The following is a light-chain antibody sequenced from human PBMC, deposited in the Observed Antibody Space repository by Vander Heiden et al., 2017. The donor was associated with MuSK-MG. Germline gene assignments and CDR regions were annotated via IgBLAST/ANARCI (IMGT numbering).Light chain of an antibody. Sequence: DIQVTQSAPSLSASIEDTITLTCRTSQSVNTYFNWYQQRPGKAPQLLIYAVSSLQTGVPSRFSGRGSGTDFTLTISGLQPEDVATYFCQQSYNIPWTFGAGTKVEV. J-gene: IGKJ1*01. CDR2: AVS. CDR3: QQSYNIPWT. CDR1: QSVNTY. V-gene: IGKV1-39*01.